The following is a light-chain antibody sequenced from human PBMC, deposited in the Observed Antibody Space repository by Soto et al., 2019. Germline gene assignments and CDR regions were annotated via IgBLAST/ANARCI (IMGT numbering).Light chain of an antibody. CDR2: DVS. CDR3: SSYTSSSTLL. V-gene: IGLV2-14*03. J-gene: IGLJ3*02. CDR1: SSDVGGYNY. Sequence: QSALTQPASVSGSPGQSITISCTGNSSDVGGYNYVSWYQQHPGKAPKLIIYDVSHRPSGVSNRFSGSKSGNTASLTISGLQAGDEADYYCSSYTSSSTLLFGGGTKLTVL.